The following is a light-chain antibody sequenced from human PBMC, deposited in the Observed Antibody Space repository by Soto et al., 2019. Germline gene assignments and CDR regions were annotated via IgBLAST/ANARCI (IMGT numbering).Light chain of an antibody. V-gene: IGKV1-33*01. CDR1: QDISNY. CDR2: DAS. Sequence: DLQMTQSPYSLSASVGDRVTITCQASQDISNYLNWYQQKPGKAPKLLIYDASNLKTGVPSRFSGSRSGTDFSFTIRSLQPEDIATYYCQQYDNLRLTFGGGTKVEIK. CDR3: QQYDNLRLT. J-gene: IGKJ4*01.